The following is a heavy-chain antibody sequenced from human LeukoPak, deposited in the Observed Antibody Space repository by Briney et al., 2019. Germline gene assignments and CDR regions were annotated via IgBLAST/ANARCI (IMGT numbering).Heavy chain of an antibody. D-gene: IGHD1-26*01. Sequence: GGSLRLSCAASGFTFSSYAMSWVRQAPGKGLEWVSAISGSGGSTYYADSVKGRFTISRDDSKNTLYLQMNSLRAEDTAVYYCAKAGVGATTGGYWGQGTLVTVSS. CDR3: AKAGVGATTGGY. J-gene: IGHJ4*02. CDR2: ISGSGGST. CDR1: GFTFSSYA. V-gene: IGHV3-23*01.